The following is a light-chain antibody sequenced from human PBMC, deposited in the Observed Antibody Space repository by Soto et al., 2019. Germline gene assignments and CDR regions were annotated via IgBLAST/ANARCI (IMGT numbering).Light chain of an antibody. CDR3: QQYKKWPFT. CDR1: QYINTR. V-gene: IGKV3-15*01. Sequence: EIVLTQSPATLSSFPGDRVTISCRASQYINTRLAWYQHRPGQAPRLLIYGASTRATAIPARISGSGSGTEFTLTISSLQSEDFAVYSCQQYKKWPFTFGPGTKVDIK. CDR2: GAS. J-gene: IGKJ3*01.